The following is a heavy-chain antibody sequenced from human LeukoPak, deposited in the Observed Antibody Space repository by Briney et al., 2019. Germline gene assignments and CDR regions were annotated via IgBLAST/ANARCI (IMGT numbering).Heavy chain of an antibody. D-gene: IGHD3-9*01. CDR1: GGSISSYY. J-gene: IGHJ4*02. CDR2: IYYSGST. V-gene: IGHV4-59*01. Sequence: SETLSLTCTVSGGSISSYYWSWLRQPPGKGLEWIGYIYYSGSTNYNPSLKSRVTISVDTSKNQFSLKLSSVTAADTAVYYCARVDDILTGYYHFDYWGQGTLVTVSS. CDR3: ARVDDILTGYYHFDY.